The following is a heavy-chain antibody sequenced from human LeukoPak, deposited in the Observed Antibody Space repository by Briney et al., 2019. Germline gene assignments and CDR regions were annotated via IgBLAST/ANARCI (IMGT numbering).Heavy chain of an antibody. V-gene: IGHV3-48*02. D-gene: IGHD3-3*01. Sequence: SGGSLRLSCAASGFTFSSYSMNWVRQAPGKGLEWVSYISSSSSTIYYADSVKGRFTISRDNAKNSLYLQMNSLRDEDTAVYYCARDGLDFWSGYYRDKYYYYGMDVWGQGTTVTVSS. J-gene: IGHJ6*02. CDR2: ISSSSSTI. CDR3: ARDGLDFWSGYYRDKYYYYGMDV. CDR1: GFTFSSYS.